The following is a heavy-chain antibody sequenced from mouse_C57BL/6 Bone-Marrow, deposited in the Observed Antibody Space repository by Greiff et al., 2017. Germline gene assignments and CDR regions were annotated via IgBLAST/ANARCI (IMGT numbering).Heavy chain of an antibody. D-gene: IGHD1-1*01. CDR2: IYPGSGST. V-gene: IGHV1-55*01. CDR3: ARIYYYGSRFDY. J-gene: IGHJ2*01. Sequence: QVQLQQPGAELVKPGASVKMSCKASGYTFTSYWITWVKQRPGQGLEWIGDIYPGSGSTNYNEKFKSKATLTVDKSSSTAYMQLSSLTSEDSAIYYCARIYYYGSRFDYWGQGTTLTVSS. CDR1: GYTFTSYW.